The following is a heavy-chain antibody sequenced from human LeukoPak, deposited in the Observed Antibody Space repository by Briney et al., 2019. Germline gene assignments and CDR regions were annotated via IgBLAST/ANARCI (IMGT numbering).Heavy chain of an antibody. CDR3: ARDYNDFWSGYFPLWFDP. CDR1: GFTFSSYS. D-gene: IGHD3-3*01. V-gene: IGHV3-21*01. Sequence: GGSLRLSCAASGFTFSSYSMKWVRQAPGKGLERVSSISSSSSYIYYADSVKGRFTISRDNAKNSLYLQMNSLRAEDTAVYYCARDYNDFWSGYFPLWFDPWGQGTLVTVSS. J-gene: IGHJ5*02. CDR2: ISSSSSYI.